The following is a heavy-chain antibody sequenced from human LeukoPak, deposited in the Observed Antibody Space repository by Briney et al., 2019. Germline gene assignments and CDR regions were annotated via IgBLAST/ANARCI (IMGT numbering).Heavy chain of an antibody. D-gene: IGHD6-13*01. J-gene: IGHJ6*03. V-gene: IGHV4-38-2*01. CDR3: ASIAAAGTSYYYMDV. CDR1: GYSISSGYY. CDR2: IYHSGST. Sequence: PSETLSLTCAVSGYSISSGYYWGWIRQPPGKGLEWIGSIYHSGSTNYNPSLKSRVTISVDTSKNQFSLKLSSVTAADTAVYYCASIAAAGTSYYYMDVWGKGTTVTVSS.